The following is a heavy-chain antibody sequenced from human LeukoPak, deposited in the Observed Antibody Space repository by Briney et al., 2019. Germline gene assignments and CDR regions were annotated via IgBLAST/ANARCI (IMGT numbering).Heavy chain of an antibody. V-gene: IGHV3-23*01. CDR3: AKDQGSGWYFDY. D-gene: IGHD6-19*01. Sequence: GGSLRLSCGASGFTFRSYAMIWVRQAPGKGLEWVSAMSGSGGSAYYADSVKGRFTISRDNSKNTLYLQMNSLRAEDTAVYYCAKDQGSGWYFDYRGQGTLVTVSS. CDR2: MSGSGGSA. CDR1: GFTFRSYA. J-gene: IGHJ4*02.